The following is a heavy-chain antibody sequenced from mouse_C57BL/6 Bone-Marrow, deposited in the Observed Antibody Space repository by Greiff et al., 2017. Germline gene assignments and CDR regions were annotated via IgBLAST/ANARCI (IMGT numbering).Heavy chain of an antibody. V-gene: IGHV1-64*01. D-gene: IGHD2-12*01. CDR1: GYTFTSYW. CDR3: ARSYYSPWCAY. J-gene: IGHJ3*01. Sequence: QVQLQQPGAELVKPGASVKLSCKASGYTFTSYWMHWVKQRPGQGLAWIGMIHPNSGSTNYTEKFKSKATLTVDKSSSTAYMQLSSLTSADSAVYYCARSYYSPWCAYWGQGTLVTVSA. CDR2: IHPNSGST.